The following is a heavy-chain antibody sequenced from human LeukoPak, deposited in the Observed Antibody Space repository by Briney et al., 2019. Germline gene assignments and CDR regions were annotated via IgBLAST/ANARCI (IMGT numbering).Heavy chain of an antibody. Sequence: ASVKVSCKASGYTFTGYYMHWVRQAPGQGLEWMGWMNPNSGNTGYAQKFQGRVTMTRNTSISTAYMELSSLRSEDTAVYYCARGFGYSSGWYYFDYWGQGTLVTVSS. CDR3: ARGFGYSSGWYYFDY. V-gene: IGHV1-8*02. J-gene: IGHJ4*02. CDR2: MNPNSGNT. CDR1: GYTFTGYY. D-gene: IGHD6-19*01.